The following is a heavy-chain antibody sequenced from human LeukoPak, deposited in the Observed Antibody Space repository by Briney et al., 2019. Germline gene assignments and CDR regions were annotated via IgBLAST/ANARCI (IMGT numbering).Heavy chain of an antibody. D-gene: IGHD6-19*01. J-gene: IGHJ4*02. CDR2: IYYTGST. V-gene: IGHV4-59*08. CDR1: GGSISSSY. CDR3: ARLKGYSSGWYPIPPDY. Sequence: SETLSLTCTVSGGSISSSYWSWIRQPPGKGLEWIGYIYYTGSTNYNPSLKSRVTISVDTSKNQFSLKLSSVTAADTAVYYCARLKGYSSGWYPIPPDYWGQGTLVTVST.